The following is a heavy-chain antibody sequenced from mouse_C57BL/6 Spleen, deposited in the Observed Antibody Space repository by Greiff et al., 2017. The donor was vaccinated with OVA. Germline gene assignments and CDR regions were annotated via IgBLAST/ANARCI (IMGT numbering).Heavy chain of an antibody. CDR2: ISYDGSN. Sequence: EVKLMESGPGLVKPSQSLSLTCSVTGYSITSGYYWHWIRQFPGNKLEWMGYISYDGSNNYNPSLKNRISITRDTSKNQFFLKLNSVTTEDTATYYCARATSNYYGSSYDYYAMDYWGQGTSVTVSS. V-gene: IGHV3-6*01. CDR1: GYSITSGYY. D-gene: IGHD1-1*01. CDR3: ARATSNYYGSSYDYYAMDY. J-gene: IGHJ4*01.